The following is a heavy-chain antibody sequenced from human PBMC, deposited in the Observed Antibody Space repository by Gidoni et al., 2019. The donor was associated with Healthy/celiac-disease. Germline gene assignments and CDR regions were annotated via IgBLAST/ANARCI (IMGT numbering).Heavy chain of an antibody. CDR2: MNPNSGNT. Sequence: QVQLVPSGAEVKKPGASVKVSCKASGYTFTSYDINWVRQATGQGLEWMGWMNPNSGNTGYAQKFQGRVTMTRNTSISTAYMELSSLRSEDTAVYYCARGVTMIVGYGFDPWGQGTLVTVSS. V-gene: IGHV1-8*01. CDR1: GYTFTSYD. D-gene: IGHD3-22*01. J-gene: IGHJ5*02. CDR3: ARGVTMIVGYGFDP.